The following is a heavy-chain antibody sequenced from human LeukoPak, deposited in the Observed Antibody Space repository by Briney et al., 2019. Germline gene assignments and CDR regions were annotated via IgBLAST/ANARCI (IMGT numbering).Heavy chain of an antibody. CDR1: GFTFSSYG. J-gene: IGHJ6*02. Sequence: GGSLRLSCAVSGFTFSSYGMHWVRQAPGKGLEWVAVISYDGSNKYYADSVKGRFTISRDNSKNTLYLQMNSLRAEDTAVYYCAKDGGTVTHGMDVWGQGTTVTVSS. D-gene: IGHD4-11*01. V-gene: IGHV3-30*18. CDR2: ISYDGSNK. CDR3: AKDGGTVTHGMDV.